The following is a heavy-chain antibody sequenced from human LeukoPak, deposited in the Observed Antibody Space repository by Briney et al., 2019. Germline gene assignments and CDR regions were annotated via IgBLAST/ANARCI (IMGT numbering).Heavy chain of an antibody. J-gene: IGHJ3*02. D-gene: IGHD3-3*01. CDR1: GGSISSYY. CDR3: ARGRFLDAFDI. CDR2: IYYSGST. Sequence: SETLSLTCTVSGGSISSYYWSWIRQPPGKGLEWIGYIYYSGSTKYKPSLKSRVTISVDTSKNQFSLKLSSVTAADTAVYYCARGRFLDAFDIWGQGTMVTVSS. V-gene: IGHV4-59*01.